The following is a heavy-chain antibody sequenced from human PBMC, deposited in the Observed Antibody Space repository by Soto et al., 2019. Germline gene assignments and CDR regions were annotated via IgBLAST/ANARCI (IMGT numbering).Heavy chain of an antibody. V-gene: IGHV4-30-4*01. D-gene: IGHD3-22*01. CDR2: IYYSGST. J-gene: IGHJ3*02. Sequence: PSETLSLTCTVSGGSISSGDYYCSWIRQPPGKGLEWIGYIYYSGSTYYNPSLKSRVTISVDTSKNQFSLKLSSVTAADTAVYYGARFHDQYYYDSCGPDAFDIWGQGTMVNVSS. CDR1: GGSISSGDYY. CDR3: ARFHDQYYYDSCGPDAFDI.